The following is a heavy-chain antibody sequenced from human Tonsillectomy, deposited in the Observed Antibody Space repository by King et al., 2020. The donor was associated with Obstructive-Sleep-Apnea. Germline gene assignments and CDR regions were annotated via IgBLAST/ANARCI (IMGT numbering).Heavy chain of an antibody. CDR1: GFTFSSYS. J-gene: IGHJ4*02. D-gene: IGHD5-12*01. CDR2: ISSSSSYI. Sequence: VQLVESGGGLVKPGGSLRLSCAASGFTFSSYSMNWVRQAPGKGLEWVSSISSSSSYIYYADSVKGRFTISRDNAKNSLYLQMNSLRAEDTAVYYCARDEGYGYSGYDLDYWGQGTLVTVSS. CDR3: ARDEGYGYSGYDLDY. V-gene: IGHV3-21*01.